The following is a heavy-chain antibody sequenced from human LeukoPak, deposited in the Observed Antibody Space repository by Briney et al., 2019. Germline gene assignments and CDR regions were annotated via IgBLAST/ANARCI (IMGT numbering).Heavy chain of an antibody. D-gene: IGHD1-14*01. J-gene: IGHJ4*02. CDR2: IGHDGSDP. V-gene: IGHV3-23*01. CDR1: GFTFKNYA. Sequence: GGSLRLSCAASGFTFKNYAMSWVRQAPGKGLEWVSAIGHDGSDPKYADSVKGRFTISRDNSKNTLYLQMNSLRAEDTAVYYCASPGGRTGYFDYWGQGTLVTVSS. CDR3: ASPGGRTGYFDY.